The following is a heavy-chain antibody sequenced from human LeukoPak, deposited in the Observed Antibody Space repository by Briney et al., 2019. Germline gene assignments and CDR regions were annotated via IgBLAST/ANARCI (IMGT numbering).Heavy chain of an antibody. Sequence: ASVKVSCKASGYTFTDYYMHWVRQAPGQGLEWMGWINPSSGGTNYAQKFQGRVTMTRDTPISTAYMELSRLRSDDTAVYYCARGRIDYYGSGSYYTWATSAYYFDYWGQGTLVTVSS. J-gene: IGHJ4*02. V-gene: IGHV1-2*02. D-gene: IGHD3-10*01. CDR2: INPSSGGT. CDR3: ARGRIDYYGSGSYYTWATSAYYFDY. CDR1: GYTFTDYY.